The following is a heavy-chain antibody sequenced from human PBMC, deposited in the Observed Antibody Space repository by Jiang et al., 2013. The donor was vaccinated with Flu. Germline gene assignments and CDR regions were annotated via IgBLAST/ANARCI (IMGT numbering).Heavy chain of an antibody. J-gene: IGHJ4*02. V-gene: IGHV4-34*01. D-gene: IGHD2-2*01. CDR3: ARGLRQSVVVPAAKYYFDY. CDR2: INHSGST. Sequence: LLKPSETLSLTCAVYGGSFSGLLLELDPPAPGKGLEWIGEINHSGSTNYNPSLKSRVTISVDTSKNQFSLKLSSVTAADTAVYYCARGLRQSVVVPAAKYYFDYWGQGTLVTVSS. CDR1: GGSFSGLL.